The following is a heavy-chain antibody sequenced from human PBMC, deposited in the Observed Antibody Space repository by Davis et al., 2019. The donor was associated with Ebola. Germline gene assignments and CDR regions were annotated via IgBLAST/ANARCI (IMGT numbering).Heavy chain of an antibody. V-gene: IGHV3-21*01. CDR1: GFIFGSSD. D-gene: IGHD6-25*01. J-gene: IGHJ4*02. CDR2: ISRSGAYI. Sequence: GESLKISCAGTGFIFGSSDMAWVRQTPGRGLEWVAAISRSGAYIYYTDSVGGRFTISRDNAKNSLYLQMNSLRAEDTAVYYCARDSAGFDQSYFDYWGQGALVTVST. CDR3: ARDSAGFDQSYFDY.